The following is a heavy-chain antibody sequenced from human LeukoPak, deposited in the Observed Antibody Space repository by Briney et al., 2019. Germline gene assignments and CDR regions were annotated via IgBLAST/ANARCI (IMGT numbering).Heavy chain of an antibody. CDR3: ARGGLGDY. V-gene: IGHV3-74*01. Sequence: ETLSLTCTVSLDSTTSNFWSWVRQPPGKGLEWVSRINSDGSNTNYADSVKGRFTISRDNAKNTLYLQMNSLRAEDTAVYYCARGGLGDYWGQGTLVTVSS. CDR1: LDSTTSNFW. D-gene: IGHD7-27*01. J-gene: IGHJ4*02. CDR2: INSDGSNT.